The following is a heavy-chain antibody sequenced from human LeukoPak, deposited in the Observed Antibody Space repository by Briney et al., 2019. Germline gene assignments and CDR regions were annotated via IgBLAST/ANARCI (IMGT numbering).Heavy chain of an antibody. CDR1: GFTFSSYA. CDR2: ISGSGGST. J-gene: IGHJ6*03. V-gene: IGHV3-23*01. Sequence: HPGGSLRLSCAASGFTFSSYAMSWVRQAPGKGLEWVSAISGSGGSTYYADSVKGRFTISRDNSKNTLYLQMNSLRAEDTAVYYCAKVAEVGATGYYYYMDVWGKGTTVTISS. CDR3: AKVAEVGATGYYYYMDV. D-gene: IGHD1-26*01.